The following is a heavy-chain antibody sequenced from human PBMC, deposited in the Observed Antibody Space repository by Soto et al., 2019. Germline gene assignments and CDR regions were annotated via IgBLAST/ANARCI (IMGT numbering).Heavy chain of an antibody. V-gene: IGHV5-51*01. J-gene: IGHJ6*02. CDR1: GYSFSNYW. CDR3: ATFTSADIVYETNRASYYYSGLGV. Sequence: EVQLEQSGAEVKKPGESLKISCQGSGYSFSNYWIGWVRQMPGKGLEWRGIIYPGDSDTRYSPSFQGQVTISAYKSIRTAYLQWSSLKASDTAIYYCATFTSADIVYETNRASYYYSGLGVWGQGTTVTVS. D-gene: IGHD2-2*01. CDR2: IYPGDSDT.